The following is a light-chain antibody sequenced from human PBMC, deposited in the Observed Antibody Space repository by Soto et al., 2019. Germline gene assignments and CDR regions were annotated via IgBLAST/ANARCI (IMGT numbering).Light chain of an antibody. CDR3: GTWAGSRSAYV. J-gene: IGLJ1*01. Sequence: QSVLTQPPSVSAAPGQKVTISCSGSSSNIGNNYVSWYQQLPGTAPKLLIYEDNKRPSGIPDRFSGSKSGTSATLDITGLQTGDEADYYCGTWAGSRSAYVFGAGTKVTVL. CDR2: EDN. V-gene: IGLV1-51*02. CDR1: SSNIGNNY.